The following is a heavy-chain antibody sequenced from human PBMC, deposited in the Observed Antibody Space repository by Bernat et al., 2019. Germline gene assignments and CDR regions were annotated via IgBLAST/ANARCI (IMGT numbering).Heavy chain of an antibody. Sequence: EVQLLESGGGLVQAGGSLRLSCAASGFTFSTYGMTWVRLAPGKGLEWVSSISGSGASTFDVDSVKGRFTISSDNSKNTGSMQMNSLRADDTAVYYCARHGAGSNHYHYGMDVWGQGTTVTVSS. V-gene: IGHV3-23*01. D-gene: IGHD1-14*01. J-gene: IGHJ6*02. CDR3: ARHGAGSNHYHYGMDV. CDR1: GFTFSTYG. CDR2: ISGSGAST.